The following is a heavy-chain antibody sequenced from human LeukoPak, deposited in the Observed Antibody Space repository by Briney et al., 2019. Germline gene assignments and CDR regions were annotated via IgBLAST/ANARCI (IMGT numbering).Heavy chain of an antibody. D-gene: IGHD6-13*01. Sequence: SETLSLTCAVSGGSISSNTWWSWVRQPLGKGLEWIGELYHTGSTNYNPSLKSRLTISVDKSKNQFSLKLSSVTAADTAVYYCARSPRGGSSSWYGYNWFDPWGQGTLVTVSS. CDR3: ARSPRGGSSSWYGYNWFDP. J-gene: IGHJ5*02. CDR2: LYHTGST. V-gene: IGHV4-4*02. CDR1: GGSISSNTW.